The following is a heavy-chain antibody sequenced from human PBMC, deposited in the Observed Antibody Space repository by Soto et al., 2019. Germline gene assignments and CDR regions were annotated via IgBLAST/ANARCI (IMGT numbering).Heavy chain of an antibody. V-gene: IGHV3-23*01. D-gene: IGHD1-1*01. CDR3: AKDLAATATGDSFDI. J-gene: IGHJ3*02. Sequence: EVQLLESGGGLVQPGGSLRLSCAASGFTFSTYAMTWVRQAPGKGLEWVSSVTNSGSNTYHADSVKGRFTISRDNSKNMVFLQMNSLRTEDTALYYCAKDLAATATGDSFDIWGQGTMVTVSS. CDR2: VTNSGSNT. CDR1: GFTFSTYA.